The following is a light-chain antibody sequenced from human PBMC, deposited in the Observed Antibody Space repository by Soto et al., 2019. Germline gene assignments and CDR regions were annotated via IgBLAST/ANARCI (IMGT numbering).Light chain of an antibody. CDR1: SSDVGGYNY. CDR2: DVN. Sequence: SVLTQPASVSGSPGQSITISCTGTSSDVGGYNYVSWYQHHPGKAPKLLIYDVNSRPSGVSDRFSGSKSGNTASLTISGLQAEDEADYYCSSYTSSSTEVFGTGTKVTV. CDR3: SSYTSSSTEV. V-gene: IGLV2-14*03. J-gene: IGLJ1*01.